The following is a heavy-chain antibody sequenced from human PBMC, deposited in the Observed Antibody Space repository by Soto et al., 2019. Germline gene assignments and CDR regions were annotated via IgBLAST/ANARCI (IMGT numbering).Heavy chain of an antibody. CDR2: IIPISGTA. V-gene: IGHV1-69*01. CDR1: GGTFSSYA. D-gene: IGHD2-2*01. Sequence: QVQLVQSGAEVKKPGSSVKVSCKASGGTFSSYAISWVRQAPGQGLEWMGGIIPISGTANYAQKFQGRVTITADESTSTAYLALSSLRSEDTAVYYCARSQGSSTSLEIYRDYYYGMDVWGQGTTVTVSS. CDR3: ARSQGSSTSLEIYRDYYYGMDV. J-gene: IGHJ6*02.